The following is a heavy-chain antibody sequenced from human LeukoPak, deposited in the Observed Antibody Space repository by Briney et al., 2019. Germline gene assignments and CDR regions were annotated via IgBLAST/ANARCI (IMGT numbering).Heavy chain of an antibody. CDR3: AREGSSGAFDI. D-gene: IGHD6-6*01. V-gene: IGHV3-23*01. J-gene: IGHJ3*02. CDR1: GFTFSSYA. Sequence: GGSLRLSCAASGFTFSSYAMNWVRQAPGKGLEWVSTISSSGGSTYYADSVKGRFTISRDNSKNTLYLQMNSLRAEDTAVYYCAREGSSGAFDIWGQGTMVTVSS. CDR2: ISSSGGST.